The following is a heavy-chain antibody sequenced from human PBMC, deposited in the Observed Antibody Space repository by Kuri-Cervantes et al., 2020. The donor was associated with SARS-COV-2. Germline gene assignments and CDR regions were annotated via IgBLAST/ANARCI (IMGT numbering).Heavy chain of an antibody. V-gene: IGHV3-20*04. CDR1: GFTFDDYG. D-gene: IGHD2-2*01. Sequence: GESLKISCAASGFTFDDYGMSWVRQAPEKGLEWVSGINWSGGSTGYADSVKGRFTISRDNAKNSLYLQMNSLRAEDTALYYCARDLSDSSTPPHDPWGQGTLVTVSS. CDR3: ARDLSDSSTPPHDP. J-gene: IGHJ5*02. CDR2: INWSGGST.